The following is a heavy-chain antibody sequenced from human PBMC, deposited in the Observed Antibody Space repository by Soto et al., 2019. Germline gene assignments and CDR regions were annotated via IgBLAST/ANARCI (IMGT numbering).Heavy chain of an antibody. CDR1: GFTFSSYG. V-gene: IGHV3-30*18. Sequence: GGSLRLSCAASGFTFSSYGMHWVRQAPGKGLEWVAVISYDGSNKYYADSVKGRFTISRDNSKNTLYLQMNSLRAEDTAVYYCAKASWRSVGATLSSFDYWGQGTLVTVSS. D-gene: IGHD1-26*01. CDR3: AKASWRSVGATLSSFDY. J-gene: IGHJ4*02. CDR2: ISYDGSNK.